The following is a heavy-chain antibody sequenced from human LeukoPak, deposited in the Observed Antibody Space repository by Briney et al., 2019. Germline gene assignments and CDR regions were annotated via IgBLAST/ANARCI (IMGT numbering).Heavy chain of an antibody. CDR3: AGHRDGTTNVV. CDR1: GGSISSHY. CDR2: MYYSGAT. D-gene: IGHD1-7*01. V-gene: IGHV4-59*08. J-gene: IGHJ2*01. Sequence: SETLSLTCTVSGGSISSHYWSWIRQPPGEGLQWIGSMYYSGATNYNPSLKSRVTMSLDTSKNQFSLKLISVTAADTALYYCAGHRDGTTNVVWGLGTLITVSS.